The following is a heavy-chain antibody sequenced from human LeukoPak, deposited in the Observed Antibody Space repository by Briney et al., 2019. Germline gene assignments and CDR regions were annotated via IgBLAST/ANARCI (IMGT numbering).Heavy chain of an antibody. CDR2: INYSGST. D-gene: IGHD3-10*01. CDR3: ARYVVYGSGKYYFDY. V-gene: IGHV4-39*01. CDR1: GGSVSSTTYS. Sequence: PSETLSLTCTVSGGSVSSTTYSWSWIRQPPGKGLEWIASINYSGSTYYNPSLKSRVTISVDTSESQFSLKLSSVTAADTAVYYCARYVVYGSGKYYFDYWGQGTLVTVSS. J-gene: IGHJ4*02.